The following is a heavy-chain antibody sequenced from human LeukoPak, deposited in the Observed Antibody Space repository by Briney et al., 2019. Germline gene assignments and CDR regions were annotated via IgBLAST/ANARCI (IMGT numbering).Heavy chain of an antibody. Sequence: QPGGSLRLSCAASGFTFSSYAMSWVRQAPGKGLEWISDINGSGGSTYYADSVKGRFTISRDSSKNTLYLQMNSLRAEDTAVYYCAKKYSTGLVPWGQGTLVTVSS. CDR3: AKKYSTGLVP. CDR2: INGSGGST. J-gene: IGHJ5*02. CDR1: GFTFSSYA. D-gene: IGHD1-26*01. V-gene: IGHV3-23*01.